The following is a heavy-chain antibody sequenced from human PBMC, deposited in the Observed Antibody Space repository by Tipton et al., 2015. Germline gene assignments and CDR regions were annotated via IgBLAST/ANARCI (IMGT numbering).Heavy chain of an antibody. D-gene: IGHD4-23*01. V-gene: IGHV4-39*07. Sequence: TLSLTCTVSGGSISSSLHYWGWIRQPPGKGLEWIGSISHSGNTYYNPSLKSRVTISVDTSKNQFSLKLSSVTAADTAVYYCARARGRHGGLFDSWGQGTLVTVSS. J-gene: IGHJ4*02. CDR3: ARARGRHGGLFDS. CDR2: ISHSGNT. CDR1: GGSISSSLHY.